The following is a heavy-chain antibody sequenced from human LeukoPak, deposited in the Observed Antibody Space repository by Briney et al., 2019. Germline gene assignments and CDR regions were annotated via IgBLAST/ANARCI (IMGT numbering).Heavy chain of an antibody. CDR1: GGTFSSYT. V-gene: IGHV1-69*04. CDR2: IIPILGIA. Sequence: VASVKVSCKASGGTFSSYTISWVRQAPGQGLEWMGRIIPILGIANYAQKFQGRVTITADKSTSTAYMELSSLRSEDTAVYYCARDLRRYEFWSERGNFDYWGQGTLVTVSS. CDR3: ARDLRRYEFWSERGNFDY. D-gene: IGHD3-3*01. J-gene: IGHJ4*02.